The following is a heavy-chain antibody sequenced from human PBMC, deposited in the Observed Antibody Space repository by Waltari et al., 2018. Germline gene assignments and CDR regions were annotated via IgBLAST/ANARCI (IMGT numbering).Heavy chain of an antibody. CDR3: ARSMVTTFWYFDL. CDR2: IKQDGSEK. J-gene: IGHJ2*01. Sequence: EVQLVESGGGLVQPGGSLRLSCAASGFTFSSYWMSWVRQAPGKGGDGVANIKQDGSEKYYVDSVKGRFTISRDNAKNSLYLQMNSLRAEDAAVYYCARSMVTTFWYFDLWGRGTLVTVSS. CDR1: GFTFSSYW. D-gene: IGHD4-17*01. V-gene: IGHV3-7*01.